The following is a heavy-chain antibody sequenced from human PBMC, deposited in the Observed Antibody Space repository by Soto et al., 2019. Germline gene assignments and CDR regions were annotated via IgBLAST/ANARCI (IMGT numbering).Heavy chain of an antibody. CDR3: AREEVAYFGSGSHNWFDP. Sequence: QVQLQESGPGLVKPSQTLSLTCTVSGGSVNVGDHYWNWIRQLPGRGLEWIGYIPYSGSTYYNPSLKGRVTLSLDISKSQFSLKLASVTAADTAMYYCAREEVAYFGSGSHNWFDPWGQGTLVTVSS. V-gene: IGHV4-31*03. CDR1: GGSVNVGDHY. CDR2: IPYSGST. D-gene: IGHD3-10*01. J-gene: IGHJ5*02.